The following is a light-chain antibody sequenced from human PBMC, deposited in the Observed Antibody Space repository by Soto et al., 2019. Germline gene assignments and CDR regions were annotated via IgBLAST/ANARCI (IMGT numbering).Light chain of an antibody. Sequence: EIVLTQSPATLSLSPGERATLSCRASQSLSSYLAWYQQKPGQAPRLLIYDASNRATGIPARFSGGGSGTDFSLTISSLEPEDFAVYYCQQRSNLPPFTFGQGTRLEMK. CDR2: DAS. CDR1: QSLSSY. V-gene: IGKV3-11*01. CDR3: QQRSNLPPFT. J-gene: IGKJ5*01.